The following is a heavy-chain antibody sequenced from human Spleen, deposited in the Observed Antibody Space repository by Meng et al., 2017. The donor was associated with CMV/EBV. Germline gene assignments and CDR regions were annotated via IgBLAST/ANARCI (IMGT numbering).Heavy chain of an antibody. D-gene: IGHD3-3*01. V-gene: IGHV1-18*01. Sequence: ASVKVSCKTSGYTFTSYGISWVRQAPGQGLEWMGWISVYTDNTSSAQKYQGRLTMTTDTSTSTAYMEVRSLRSDDTAVYYCARTVITIFGVVMYRTDVWGQGTTVTVSS. CDR2: ISVYTDNT. CDR1: GYTFTSYG. CDR3: ARTVITIFGVVMYRTDV. J-gene: IGHJ6*02.